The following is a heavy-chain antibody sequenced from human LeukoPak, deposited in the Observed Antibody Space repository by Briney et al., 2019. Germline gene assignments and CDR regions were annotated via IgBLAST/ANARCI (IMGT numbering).Heavy chain of an antibody. J-gene: IGHJ5*02. D-gene: IGHD1-7*01. CDR1: GFTFSGSA. V-gene: IGHV3-73*01. Sequence: GGSLRLSCAASGFTFSGSAMHWVRQASGKGLEWVGRIRSKANSYATAYAASVKGRFTISRDDSKNTAYLRMNSLKTEDTAVYYCTRQRAGTTYSNWFDPWGQGTLVTVSS. CDR2: IRSKANSYAT. CDR3: TRQRAGTTYSNWFDP.